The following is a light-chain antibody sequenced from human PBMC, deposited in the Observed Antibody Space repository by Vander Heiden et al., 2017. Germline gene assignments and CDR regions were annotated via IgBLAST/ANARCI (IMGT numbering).Light chain of an antibody. CDR1: QSISSY. Sequence: DIQLTQSPSSLSASVGDRVTITCRASQSISSYLHWYQQKPGKAPKLLIYAASSLQSGVPSRFSGSGSGTDFTLTISRLQPEAFATYHCQQSDRTPRTFGQGTKLEIK. V-gene: IGKV1-39*01. J-gene: IGKJ2*01. CDR2: AAS. CDR3: QQSDRTPRT.